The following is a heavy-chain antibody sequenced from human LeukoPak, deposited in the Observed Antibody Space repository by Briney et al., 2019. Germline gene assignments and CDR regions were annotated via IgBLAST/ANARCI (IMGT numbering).Heavy chain of an antibody. CDR1: GLSFTDYY. D-gene: IGHD6-19*01. CDR3: ATLSSSSVGY. J-gene: IGHJ4*02. Sequence: GSLRLSCAASGLSFTDYYMSWVRQAPGKGLEWVSYIGISGSPIYYADSVKGRFTISRDNAKNSVYLQLNSLRAEDTAFYYCATLSSSSVGYWSQGTLVTVSS. CDR2: IGISGSPI. V-gene: IGHV3-11*01.